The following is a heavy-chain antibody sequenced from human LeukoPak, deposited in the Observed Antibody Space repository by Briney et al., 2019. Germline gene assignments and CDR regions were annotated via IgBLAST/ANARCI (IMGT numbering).Heavy chain of an antibody. V-gene: IGHV4-59*01. CDR1: GGSISSDY. Sequence: SETLSLTCSVSGGSISSDYWAWIRQPPGKALDWIGYMFYTGSTNYNPSLKSRVTISLATSKNQFSLKLSSVTAADTAVYYCARVSVVYGMDVWGRGTTVTVSS. J-gene: IGHJ6*02. CDR3: ARVSVVYGMDV. CDR2: MFYTGST.